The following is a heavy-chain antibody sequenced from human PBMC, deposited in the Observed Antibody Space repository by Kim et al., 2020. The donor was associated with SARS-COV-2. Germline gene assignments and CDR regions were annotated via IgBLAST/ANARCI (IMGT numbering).Heavy chain of an antibody. D-gene: IGHD3-9*01. V-gene: IGHV3-21*01. CDR3: ASRDYAILTGYYFDY. Sequence: SVKGRLPIPRDNAKNSLYLQMNSLGDEDPAVYYCASRDYAILTGYYFDYWGQGTLVTVSS. J-gene: IGHJ4*02.